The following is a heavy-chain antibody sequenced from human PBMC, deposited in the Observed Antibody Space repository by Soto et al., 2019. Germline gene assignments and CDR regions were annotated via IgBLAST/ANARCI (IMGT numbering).Heavy chain of an antibody. J-gene: IGHJ5*02. CDR1: GGSMSRYY. CDR3: AREGTLQLWFGFDP. CDR2: ISYSGST. D-gene: IGHD3-10*01. Sequence: SETLSLTCTVSGGSMSRYYWSWIRQPPGKGLEWIGYISYSGSTNYNPSLKRRVTISVDTSKNQFSLKLRSVTAADTAVYYCAREGTLQLWFGFDPWGQGTLVTVSS. V-gene: IGHV4-59*01.